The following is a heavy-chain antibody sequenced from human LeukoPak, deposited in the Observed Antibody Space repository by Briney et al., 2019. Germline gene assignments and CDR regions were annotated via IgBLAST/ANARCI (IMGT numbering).Heavy chain of an antibody. D-gene: IGHD6-6*01. CDR3: AKWKYSNSGIDDY. CDR2: ISYDGSNK. V-gene: IGHV3-30-3*02. CDR1: GFTFSSYA. Sequence: GGSQRLSCAASGFTFSSYAMHWVRQAPGKGLEWVAVISYDGSNKYYADSVKGRFTISRDNSKNTLYLQMNSLRAEDTAVYYCAKWKYSNSGIDDYWGQGTLVTVSS. J-gene: IGHJ4*02.